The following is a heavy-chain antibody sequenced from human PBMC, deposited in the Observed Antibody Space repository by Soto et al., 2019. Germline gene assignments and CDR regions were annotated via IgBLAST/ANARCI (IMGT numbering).Heavy chain of an antibody. V-gene: IGHV4-59*01. Sequence: SETLALTCTVSDDSIKNYFWSWIRQPPGKGLEWIGHFYHSGTTNYSPALKSRVTISIDQSKNQFSLRLNSVTAADTAVYFCARDPGYCTNGVCPIFDFWGQGIPVTVSS. CDR2: FYHSGTT. D-gene: IGHD2-8*01. J-gene: IGHJ4*02. CDR1: DDSIKNYF. CDR3: ARDPGYCTNGVCPIFDF.